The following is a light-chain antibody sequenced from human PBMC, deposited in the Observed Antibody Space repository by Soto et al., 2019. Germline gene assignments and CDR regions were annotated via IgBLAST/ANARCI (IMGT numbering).Light chain of an antibody. CDR3: QQRSTWPPWT. Sequence: EIVLTQSPGTLSLSPGERATLSCRASQSVSSSYLAWYQQKPVQAPRLLIYTASNRATGIPARFSGSGSGTDFTLTISSLEPEDFAVYYCQQRSTWPPWTFGQGTKVDIK. CDR2: TAS. CDR1: QSVSSSY. V-gene: IGKV3D-20*02. J-gene: IGKJ1*01.